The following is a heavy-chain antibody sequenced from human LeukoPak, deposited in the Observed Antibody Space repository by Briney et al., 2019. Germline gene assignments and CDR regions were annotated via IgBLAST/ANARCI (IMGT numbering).Heavy chain of an antibody. CDR3: ARETGDYYYYGMDV. J-gene: IGHJ6*02. CDR1: GFTFSSYW. CDR2: IKHDGSKK. V-gene: IGHV3-7*01. Sequence: GGSLRLSCAASGFTFSSYWMSWVRQAPGKGLEWVANIKHDGSKKYYVDSVKGRFTISRDNAKNSLYLQMNSLRAEDTAVYYCARETGDYYYYGMDVWRQGTTVSVSS.